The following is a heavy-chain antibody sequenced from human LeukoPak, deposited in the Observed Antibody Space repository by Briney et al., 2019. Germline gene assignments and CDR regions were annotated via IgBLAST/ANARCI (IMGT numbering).Heavy chain of an antibody. J-gene: IGHJ4*02. D-gene: IGHD5-12*01. V-gene: IGHV3-21*01. Sequence: GGSLRLSCAASGFTFSSYGMHWVRQAPGKGLEWVSSISSSSSYIYYADSVKGRFTISRDNTKNSLYLQMNSLRAEDTAVYYCARVLSGYDWAFDYWGQGTLATVSS. CDR1: GFTFSSYG. CDR3: ARVLSGYDWAFDY. CDR2: ISSSSSYI.